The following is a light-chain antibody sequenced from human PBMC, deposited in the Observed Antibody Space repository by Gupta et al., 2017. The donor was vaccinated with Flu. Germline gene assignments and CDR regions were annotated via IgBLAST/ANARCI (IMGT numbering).Light chain of an antibody. CDR3: QQRSNWPPET. CDR1: QSVSSY. J-gene: IGKJ1*01. V-gene: IGKV3-11*01. Sequence: DSATLSCRSSQSVSSYFAWYQQNPGQAPRLLIYDASNRATGIPARFSGSGSWTDFSLTISSLVPEDFAVYYCQQRSNWPPETFGQGTKVEIK. CDR2: DAS.